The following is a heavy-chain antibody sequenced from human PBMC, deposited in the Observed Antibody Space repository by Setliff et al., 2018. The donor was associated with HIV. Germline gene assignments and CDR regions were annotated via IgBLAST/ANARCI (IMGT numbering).Heavy chain of an antibody. CDR2: IIPKSDTR. V-gene: IGHV1-69*06. CDR1: GDTFNFYC. J-gene: IGHJ4*02. CDR3: AREHGEYCSGGTCYHHYYFDY. D-gene: IGHD2-15*01. Sequence: GASVKVSCKASGDTFNFYCLNWVRQAPGQGLEWMGKIIPKSDTRDYAQKLRGRVTITADKPSNTVYMELTSLTSEDTAVYYCAREHGEYCSGGTCYHHYYFDYWGPGTLVTVSS.